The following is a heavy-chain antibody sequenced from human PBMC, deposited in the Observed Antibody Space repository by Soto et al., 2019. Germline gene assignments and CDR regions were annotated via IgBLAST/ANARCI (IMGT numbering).Heavy chain of an antibody. Sequence: SVKVSCKASGGTFSSYAISWVRQAPGQGLEWMGGIIPIFGTANYAQKFQGRVTITADESTSTAYMELSSLRSEDTAVYYCARHQGIAVAGHYYYYGMDVWGQGTTVTLSS. CDR2: IIPIFGTA. D-gene: IGHD6-19*01. CDR1: GGTFSSYA. V-gene: IGHV1-69*13. J-gene: IGHJ6*02. CDR3: ARHQGIAVAGHYYYYGMDV.